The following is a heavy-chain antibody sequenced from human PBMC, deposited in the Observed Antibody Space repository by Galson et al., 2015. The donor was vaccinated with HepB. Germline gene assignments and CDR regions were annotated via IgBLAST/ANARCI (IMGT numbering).Heavy chain of an antibody. CDR3: VKDVGCSSSSCHSPYAFDI. Sequence: SLRLSCAASRFTFSSYGMHWVRQAPGKGLEWVAVISFDGSNKDYVDSVKGRFTISRDNSKNTLYLQMNSLRVEDTALYYCVKDVGCSSSSCHSPYAFDIWGQGTTVTVSS. J-gene: IGHJ3*02. D-gene: IGHD2-2*01. CDR2: ISFDGSNK. CDR1: RFTFSSYG. V-gene: IGHV3-30*18.